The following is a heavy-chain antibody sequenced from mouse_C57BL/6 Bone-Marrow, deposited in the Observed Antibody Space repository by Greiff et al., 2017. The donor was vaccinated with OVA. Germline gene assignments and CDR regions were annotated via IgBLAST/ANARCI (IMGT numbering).Heavy chain of an antibody. J-gene: IGHJ2*01. CDR1: GYTFTSYG. CDR2: IYPRSGNT. D-gene: IGHD1-1*01. Sequence: QVQLKESGAELARPGASVKLSCKASGYTFTSYGISWVKQRTGQGLEWIGEIYPRSGNTYYNEKFKGKATLTADKSSSTAYMELRSLTSEDSAVYFCARGDYGSSCVGDYWGQGTTLTVSS. V-gene: IGHV1-81*01. CDR3: ARGDYGSSCVGDY.